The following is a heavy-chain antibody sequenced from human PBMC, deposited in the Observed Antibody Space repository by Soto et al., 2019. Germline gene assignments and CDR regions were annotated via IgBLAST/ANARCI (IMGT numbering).Heavy chain of an antibody. CDR1: GGSIRDGGYY. V-gene: IGHV4-31*03. CDR3: GKDPSPQPTTVVTPGWFDP. D-gene: IGHD2-21*02. Sequence: PSETLSLTCTVSGGSIRDGGYYWSWIRQRPGQGLEWLGYIYYTGSTYYNPSLKSRLTISVDMSRSQFSLRLTSLTAADTAVYYCGKDPSPQPTTVVTPGWFDPWGRGILVTVSS. J-gene: IGHJ5*02. CDR2: IYYTGST.